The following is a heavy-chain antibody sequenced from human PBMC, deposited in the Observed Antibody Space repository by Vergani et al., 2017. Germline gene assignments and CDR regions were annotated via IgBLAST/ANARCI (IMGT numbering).Heavy chain of an antibody. J-gene: IGHJ6*02. D-gene: IGHD2-15*01. CDR3: ARDRYCSGGSCYSPYYYYGMDV. V-gene: IGHV3-30*02. Sequence: QVQLVETGGGVVQPGGSLRLYCATSGFSFNTYGAHWVRQAPGKGLEWVAFIGYDGRIKYNVDSVKGRFTISRDTSKKTLSLQMRSLRADDTAVYYCARDRYCSGGSCYSPYYYYGMDVWGQGTTVTVSS. CDR1: GFSFNTYG. CDR2: IGYDGRIK.